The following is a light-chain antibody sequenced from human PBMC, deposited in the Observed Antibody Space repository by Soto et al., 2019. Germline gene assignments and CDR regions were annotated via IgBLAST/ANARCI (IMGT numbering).Light chain of an antibody. Sequence: QSALTQPPSASGSPGQSVTISCTGTSSDVGGYNYVSWYQQHPGKAPKLMIYEVSKRPSGVPDRFSGSKSGNTASLTVSGLQAEDEADYYGSSYAGRVFGGGTKLTVL. CDR1: SSDVGGYNY. CDR3: SSYAGRV. V-gene: IGLV2-8*01. J-gene: IGLJ2*01. CDR2: EVS.